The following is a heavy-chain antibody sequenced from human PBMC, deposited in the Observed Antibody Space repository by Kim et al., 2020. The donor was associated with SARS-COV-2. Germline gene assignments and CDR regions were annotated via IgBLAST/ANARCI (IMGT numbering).Heavy chain of an antibody. CDR3: ARRLNGWFDP. Sequence: SETLSLTCTVSGDSISSGTYYWVWIRQPPGKGLEWIGSIFYSGSTYYSPSLKSRVTISVDTSNNQFSLQLRSVTAADTALYYCARRLNGWFDPWGQGTLVTVSS. J-gene: IGHJ5*02. V-gene: IGHV4-39*01. D-gene: IGHD2-8*01. CDR2: IFYSGST. CDR1: GDSISSGTYY.